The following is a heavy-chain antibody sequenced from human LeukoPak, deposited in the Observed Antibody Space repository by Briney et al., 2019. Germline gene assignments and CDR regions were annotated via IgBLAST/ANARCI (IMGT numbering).Heavy chain of an antibody. Sequence: SETLSLTCTVSGGSISSSSYYWGWIRQPPGKGLEWIGSIYYSGSTYYNPSLKSRVTISVDTSKNQFSLKLSSVTAADTAVYYCASSYYDILTGYYGDYWGQGTLVTVSS. CDR3: ASSYYDILTGYYGDY. J-gene: IGHJ4*02. CDR1: GGSISSSSYY. V-gene: IGHV4-39*01. CDR2: IYYSGST. D-gene: IGHD3-9*01.